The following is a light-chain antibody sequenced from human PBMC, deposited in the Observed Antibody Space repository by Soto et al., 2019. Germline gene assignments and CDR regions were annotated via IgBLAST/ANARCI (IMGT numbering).Light chain of an antibody. CDR1: KNDIGVYDF. CDR2: EVV. CDR3: QSYDRSLSGSF. Sequence: LTQPPSASGSPVQSVTISCTGTKNDIGVYDFVSWYQHHPGKAPRLIIYEVVQRPSGVPDRFSGSRSATSASLTITGLQAEDEADYYCQSYDRSLSGSFFGTGTKVTVL. J-gene: IGLJ1*01. V-gene: IGLV2-8*01.